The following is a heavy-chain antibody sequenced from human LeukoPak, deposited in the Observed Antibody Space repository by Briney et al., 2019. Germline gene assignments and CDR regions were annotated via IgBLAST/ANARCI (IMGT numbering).Heavy chain of an antibody. V-gene: IGHV1-2*06. J-gene: IGHJ6*02. CDR2: INPNSGGT. D-gene: IGHD1-26*01. Sequence: ASVKVSCKASGYTFTGYYMHWVRQAPGQGLEWMGRINPNSGGTNYAQKFQGRVTMTEDTSTDTAYMELSSLRSEDTAVYYCATERVYSGSYHTYYYGMDVWGQGTTVTVSS. CDR1: GYTFTGYY. CDR3: ATERVYSGSYHTYYYGMDV.